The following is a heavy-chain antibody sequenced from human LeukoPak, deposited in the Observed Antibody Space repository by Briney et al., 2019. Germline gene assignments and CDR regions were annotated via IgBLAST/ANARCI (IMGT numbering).Heavy chain of an antibody. J-gene: IGHJ4*02. Sequence: PGGSLRLSCAASGFTFSGSAMHWVRQASGKGLEWVGRIRSKANSYATAYAASVKGRFTISRDDSKNTAYLQMNSLKTEDTAVYYCASWHPDRSYPRERANYWGQGTLVTVSS. CDR2: IRSKANSYAT. D-gene: IGHD1-26*01. CDR1: GFTFSGSA. V-gene: IGHV3-73*01. CDR3: ASWHPDRSYPRERANY.